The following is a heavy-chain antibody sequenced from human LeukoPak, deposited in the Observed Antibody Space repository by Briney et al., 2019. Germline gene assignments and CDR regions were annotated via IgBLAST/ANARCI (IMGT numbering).Heavy chain of an antibody. Sequence: ASVKVSCKASGYTFTSYYMHWVRQAPGQGLEWMGVINPSGGDTSYAQKFQGRLTMTRDTSTNTVYMELTSLRSEDTAVYYCAREVMDNLRFDYWGQGTLVTVSS. CDR2: INPSGGDT. CDR1: GYTFTSYY. D-gene: IGHD1-14*01. V-gene: IGHV1-46*01. CDR3: AREVMDNLRFDY. J-gene: IGHJ4*02.